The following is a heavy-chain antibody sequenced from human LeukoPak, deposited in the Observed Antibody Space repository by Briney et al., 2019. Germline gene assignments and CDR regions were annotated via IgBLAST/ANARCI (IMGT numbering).Heavy chain of an antibody. D-gene: IGHD2-2*01. CDR2: ISSSSSYI. J-gene: IGHJ3*02. CDR3: ARAIEACSSTSCYLSAFDI. CDR1: GFTFSSYS. Sequence: GGSLRLSCAASGFTFSSYSMNWVRQAPGKGLEWVSSISSSSSYIYYADSVKGRFTISRDNAKNSLYLQVNSLRVEDTAVYYCARAIEACSSTSCYLSAFDIWGQGTMVTVSS. V-gene: IGHV3-21*01.